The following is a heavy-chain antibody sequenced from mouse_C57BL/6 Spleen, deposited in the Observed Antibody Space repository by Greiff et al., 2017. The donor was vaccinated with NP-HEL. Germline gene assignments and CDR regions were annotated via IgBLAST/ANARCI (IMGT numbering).Heavy chain of an antibody. J-gene: IGHJ4*01. V-gene: IGHV1-76*01. CDR2: IYTGSGNT. CDR3: ARYGSSYEAMDY. Sequence: QVQLQQSGAELVRPGASVKLSCKASGYTFTDYYINWVKQRPGQGLEWIARIYTGSGNTYYNEKFKGKATLTAEKSTSTAYMQLSSLTFEDSAVYFCARYGSSYEAMDYWGQGTSVTVSS. CDR1: GYTFTDYY. D-gene: IGHD1-1*01.